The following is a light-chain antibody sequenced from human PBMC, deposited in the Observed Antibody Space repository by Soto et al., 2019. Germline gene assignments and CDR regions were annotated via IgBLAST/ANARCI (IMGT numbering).Light chain of an antibody. V-gene: IGKV3-20*01. CDR1: QSVSNNY. Sequence: EIVLTQSPGTLSLSPGERATLSCRASQSVSNNYLAWYQQKPGQAPRLLIYDASSRATGIPDRFSGSGSGTDFTLTISRLEPEDFATYYCLQDYNYPRTFGQGTKVDIK. CDR2: DAS. CDR3: LQDYNYPRT. J-gene: IGKJ1*01.